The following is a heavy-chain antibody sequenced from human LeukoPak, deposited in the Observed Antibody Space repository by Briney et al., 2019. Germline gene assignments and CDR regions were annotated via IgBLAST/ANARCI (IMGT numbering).Heavy chain of an antibody. CDR1: GFIFSYSY. J-gene: IGHJ4*02. D-gene: IGHD3/OR15-3a*01. CDR3: ARDSVGLDKIDD. Sequence: PGGSLRLSCAASGFIFSYSYMSWVRQAPGKGLEWVSLIYSGGSTFYSDSVKGRFTIARDNSKNTLYLQMKSIRDEATAFYNSARDSVGLDKIDDWRWGTLITVSS. V-gene: IGHV3-66*02. CDR2: IYSGGST.